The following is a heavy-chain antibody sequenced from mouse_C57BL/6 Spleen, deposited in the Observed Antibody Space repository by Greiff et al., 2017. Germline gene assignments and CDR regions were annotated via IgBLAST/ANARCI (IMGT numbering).Heavy chain of an antibody. D-gene: IGHD1-1*01. CDR1: GYTFTSYW. Sequence: QVQLQQPGAELVMPGASVKLSCKASGYTFTSYWMHWVKQRPGQGLEWIGEIDPSDSYTNYNQKFKGKSTLTVDKSSSTAYMQLSSLTSEDSAVYYCARSSHFDYWGQGTTLTVSS. V-gene: IGHV1-69*01. J-gene: IGHJ2*01. CDR3: ARSSHFDY. CDR2: IDPSDSYT.